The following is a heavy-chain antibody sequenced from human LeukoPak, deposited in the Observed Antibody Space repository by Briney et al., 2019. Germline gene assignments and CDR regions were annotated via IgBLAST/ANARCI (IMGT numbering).Heavy chain of an antibody. CDR1: GYTFTSYA. CDR2: INAGNGNT. Sequence: ASVKVSCKASGYTFTSYAMHWVRQGPGQRLEWMGWINAGNGNTKYSQKFQGRVTITRDTSASTAYMELSSLRSEDTAVYYCARVPILHCSGGSCPFDYWGQGTLVTVSS. CDR3: ARVPILHCSGGSCPFDY. D-gene: IGHD2-15*01. V-gene: IGHV1-3*01. J-gene: IGHJ4*02.